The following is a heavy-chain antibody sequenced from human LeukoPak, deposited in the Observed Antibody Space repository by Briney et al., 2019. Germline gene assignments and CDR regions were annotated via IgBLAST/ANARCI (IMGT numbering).Heavy chain of an antibody. D-gene: IGHD5-24*01. CDR3: ASRGRLQSSFDY. Sequence: GGSLRLPCAASGFTVSSNYMSWVRQAPGKGMEWVSVIYSGGRTYYSDSVKGRFTISRDNSKNTLYLQMNSLRAEDTAVYYCASRGRLQSSFDYWGQGTLVTVSS. V-gene: IGHV3-66*02. CDR1: GFTVSSNY. J-gene: IGHJ4*02. CDR2: IYSGGRT.